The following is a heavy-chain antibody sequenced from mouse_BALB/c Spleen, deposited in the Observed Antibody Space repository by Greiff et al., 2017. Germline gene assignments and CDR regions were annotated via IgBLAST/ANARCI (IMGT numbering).Heavy chain of an antibody. CDR1: GYTFTSYW. D-gene: IGHD2-14*01. V-gene: IGHV1S22*01. CDR3: TRSGYRYERYAMDY. CDR2: IYPGSGST. Sequence: LQQPGSELVRPGASVKLSCKASGYTFTSYWMHWVKQRHGQGLEWIGNIYPGSGSTNYDEKFKSRGTLTVDTSSSTAHMHLSSLTSEDSAVYYCTRSGYRYERYAMDYWGQGTSVTVSS. J-gene: IGHJ4*01.